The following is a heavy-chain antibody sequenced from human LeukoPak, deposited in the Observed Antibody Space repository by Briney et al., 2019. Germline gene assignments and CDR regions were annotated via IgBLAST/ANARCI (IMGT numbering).Heavy chain of an antibody. J-gene: IGHJ3*01. V-gene: IGHV3-21*06. D-gene: IGHD3-16*01. CDR3: ARDSLPPIIMNALDL. CDR2: ISTSGNFI. Sequence: GGSLRLSCAASGFTFSTYSVNWVRQAPGKGLEWVSSISTSGNFIHYAESVKGRFTISRDNANNSLYLQTNSLRAEDTAVYFCARDSLPPIIMNALDLWGRGTMVTVSS. CDR1: GFTFSTYS.